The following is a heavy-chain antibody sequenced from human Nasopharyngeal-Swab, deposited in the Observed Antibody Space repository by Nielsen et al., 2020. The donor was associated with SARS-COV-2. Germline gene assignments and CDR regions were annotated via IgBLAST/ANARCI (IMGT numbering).Heavy chain of an antibody. V-gene: IGHV1-18*01. CDR1: GYRFNSYG. D-gene: IGHD3-3*01. CDR3: ARDGFYDFWSGYGGDDFYGMDV. CDR2: IGVYNGNI. Sequence: ASVTVSCKASGYRFNSYGISWVRQAPGQGLEWMGWIGVYNGNIKYAPRVQGRVTMTADTSTSTVNMEVRGLRSDDTAVYYCARDGFYDFWSGYGGDDFYGMDVWGQGTTVTVSS. J-gene: IGHJ6*02.